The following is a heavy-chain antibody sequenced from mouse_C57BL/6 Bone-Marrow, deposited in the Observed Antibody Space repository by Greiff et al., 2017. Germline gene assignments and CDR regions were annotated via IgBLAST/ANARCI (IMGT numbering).Heavy chain of an antibody. CDR2: IHPNSGST. D-gene: IGHD1-1*01. Sequence: QVQLKQPGAELVKPGASVKLSCKASGYTFTSYWMHWVKQRPGQGLEWIGMIHPNSGSTNYNEKFKSKATLTVDKASSTAYMQLSSLTSEDSAVYYCARKDIFYCGSNLAWFAYWGQGTLVTVAA. J-gene: IGHJ3*01. CDR3: ARKDIFYCGSNLAWFAY. V-gene: IGHV1-64*01. CDR1: GYTFTSYW.